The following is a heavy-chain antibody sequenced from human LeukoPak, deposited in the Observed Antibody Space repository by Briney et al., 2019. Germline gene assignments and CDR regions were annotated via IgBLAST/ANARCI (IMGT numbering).Heavy chain of an antibody. D-gene: IGHD2-15*01. CDR2: IYSSGST. J-gene: IGHJ4*02. CDR1: GGSISSYY. Sequence: SETLSLTCTVSGGSISSYYWSWIRQPAGKGLEWIGRIYSSGSTNYSPSLKSRVTMSVDTSKNQFSLKVSSMTAADTAVYYCARDQEAAYLDYWGQGTLVTVSS. V-gene: IGHV4-4*07. CDR3: ARDQEAAYLDY.